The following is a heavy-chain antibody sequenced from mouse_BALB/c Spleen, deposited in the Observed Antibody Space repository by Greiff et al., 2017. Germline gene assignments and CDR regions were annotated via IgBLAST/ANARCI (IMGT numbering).Heavy chain of an antibody. CDR2: IDPANGNT. CDR3: ALIYYYGRGFAY. V-gene: IGHV14-3*02. J-gene: IGHJ3*01. CDR1: GFNIKDTY. Sequence: EVQLQQSGAELVKPGASVKLSCTASGFNIKDTYMHWVKQRPEQGLEWIGRIDPANGNTKYDPKFQGKATITADTSSNTAYLQLSSLTSEDTAVYYCALIYYYGRGFAYWGQGTLVTVSA. D-gene: IGHD1-1*01.